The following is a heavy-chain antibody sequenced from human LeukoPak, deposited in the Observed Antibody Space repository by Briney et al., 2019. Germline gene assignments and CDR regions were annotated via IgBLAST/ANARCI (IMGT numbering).Heavy chain of an antibody. CDR2: ISGSGGST. Sequence: GGSLRLSCAASGFTFSNYAMTWVRQAPGKGLEWVSTISGSGGSTYYADSVKGRFTISRDNSKNTLYLQMNSLRAEDTAVYYCAKDGSSSWRYFDYWGQGTLVTVSS. CDR3: AKDGSSSWRYFDY. V-gene: IGHV3-23*01. D-gene: IGHD6-13*01. J-gene: IGHJ4*02. CDR1: GFTFSNYA.